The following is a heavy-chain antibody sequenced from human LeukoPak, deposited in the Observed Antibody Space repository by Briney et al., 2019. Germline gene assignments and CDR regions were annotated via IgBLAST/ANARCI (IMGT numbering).Heavy chain of an antibody. V-gene: IGHV3-30*18. CDR2: ISYDGSNK. D-gene: IGHD3-10*01. Sequence: GGSLRLSCAASGFTFSSYGMHWVRQAPGKGLEWVAVISYDGSNKYYADSVKGRFTISRDNSKNTLYLQMNSLRAEDTAVYYCAKGNVRLWNGVDYWGQGTLVTVSS. J-gene: IGHJ4*02. CDR1: GFTFSSYG. CDR3: AKGNVRLWNGVDY.